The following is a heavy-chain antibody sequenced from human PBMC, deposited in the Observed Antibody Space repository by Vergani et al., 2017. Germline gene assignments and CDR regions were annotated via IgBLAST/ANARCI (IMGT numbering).Heavy chain of an antibody. Sequence: QVQLQESGPGLVQPSETLSLTCTVSGGSISSYYWSWIRQPPGKGLEWIGYIYYSGSTNYNPSLKSRVTISVDTSKNQFSLKLSSVTAADTAVYYCARANPDYIWGSYRPLHFDYWGQGTLVTVSS. D-gene: IGHD3-16*02. V-gene: IGHV4-59*01. CDR3: ARANPDYIWGSYRPLHFDY. J-gene: IGHJ4*02. CDR2: IYYSGST. CDR1: GGSISSYY.